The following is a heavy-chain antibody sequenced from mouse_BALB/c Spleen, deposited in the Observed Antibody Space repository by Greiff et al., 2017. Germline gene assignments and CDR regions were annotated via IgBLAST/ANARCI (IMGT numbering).Heavy chain of an antibody. J-gene: IGHJ3*01. V-gene: IGHV1-4*02. Sequence: VQLQQSAAELARPGASVKMSCKASGYTFTSYTMHWVKQRPGQGLEWIGYINPSSGYTEYNQKFKDKTTLTADKSSSTAYMQLSSLTSEDSAVYYCARFDGYYLAWFAYWGQGTLVTVSA. D-gene: IGHD2-3*01. CDR2: INPSSGYT. CDR1: GYTFTSYT. CDR3: ARFDGYYLAWFAY.